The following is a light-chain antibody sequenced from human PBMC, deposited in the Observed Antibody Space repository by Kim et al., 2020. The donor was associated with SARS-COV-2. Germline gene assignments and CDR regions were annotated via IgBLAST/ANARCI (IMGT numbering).Light chain of an antibody. CDR3: QSYDSSNWV. CDR2: EDN. CDR1: SGRIASNY. V-gene: IGLV6-57*03. J-gene: IGLJ3*02. Sequence: GRTVTITCTRSSGRIASNYVQCYPQRPGSAPTTVIYEDNQRPSGVPDRFSGSIDSSSNSASLTISGLKTEDEADYYCQSYDSSNWVFGGGTQLTVL.